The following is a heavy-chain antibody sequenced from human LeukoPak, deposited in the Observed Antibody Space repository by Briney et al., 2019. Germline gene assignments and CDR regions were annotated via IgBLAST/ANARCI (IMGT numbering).Heavy chain of an antibody. V-gene: IGHV4-59*01. D-gene: IGHD3-22*01. CDR1: GGSISSYY. Sequence: SETLSLTCTVSGGSISSYYWSWIRQTPGKGLEWIGYMYYSGSTNYNPSLKRGVTISVEKSKNKCSLKLSSVTAADTAVYYCARDYYDSSGYYSLFGYWGQGTLVTVSS. J-gene: IGHJ4*02. CDR2: MYYSGST. CDR3: ARDYYDSSGYYSLFGY.